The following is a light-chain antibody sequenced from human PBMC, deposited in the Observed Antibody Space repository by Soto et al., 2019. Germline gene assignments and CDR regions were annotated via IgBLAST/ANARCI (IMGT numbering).Light chain of an antibody. V-gene: IGKV1-5*03. J-gene: IGKJ1*01. CDR1: QTISSW. CDR2: KAS. CDR3: QHYNSYSEA. Sequence: DIHMTESPSTLSESVGDRVTITCRASQTISSWLAWYQQKPGKAPKLLIYKASTLKSGVPSRFSGSGSGTEFTLTISSLQPDDFATYYRQHYNSYSEAFGQGTKVDI.